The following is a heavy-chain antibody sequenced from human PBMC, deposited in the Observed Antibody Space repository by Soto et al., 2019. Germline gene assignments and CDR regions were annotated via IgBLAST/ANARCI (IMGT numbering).Heavy chain of an antibody. Sequence: PSETLSLTCTVSGGSISSSSYYWGWIRQPPGKGLEWIGSIYYSGSTYYNPSLKSRVTISVDTSKNQFSLKLSSVTAADTAVYYCARPRQSTVANFDYWGQGTLVTVSS. CDR1: GGSISSSSYY. J-gene: IGHJ4*02. D-gene: IGHD4-17*01. CDR3: ARPRQSTVANFDY. CDR2: IYYSGST. V-gene: IGHV4-39*01.